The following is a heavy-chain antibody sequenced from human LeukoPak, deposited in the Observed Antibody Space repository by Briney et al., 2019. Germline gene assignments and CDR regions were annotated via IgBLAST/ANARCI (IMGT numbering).Heavy chain of an antibody. CDR2: IYHSGST. CDR1: GGSISSSNW. Sequence: SETLSLTCAVSGGSISSSNWWSWVRQPPGKVLEWIGEIYHSGSTNYNPSLKSRVTISVDKSKNQFSLKLSSVTAADTAVYYCARGGYSYGSVDYWGQGTLVTVPS. J-gene: IGHJ4*02. D-gene: IGHD5-18*01. V-gene: IGHV4-4*02. CDR3: ARGGYSYGSVDY.